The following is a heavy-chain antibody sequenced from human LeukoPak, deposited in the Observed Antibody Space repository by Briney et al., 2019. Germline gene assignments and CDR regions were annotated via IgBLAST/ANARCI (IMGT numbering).Heavy chain of an antibody. Sequence: ASVKVSCKASGYTFTGYYMHWVRQARGQGLDWMGWINPNRCGTNYAQKFQGRVTMTRDTSISTAYMELSSLRSDDTAVYYCAREGQVVPAALWRYWGQGTLVTVSS. D-gene: IGHD2-2*01. CDR3: AREGQVVPAALWRY. CDR1: GYTFTGYY. V-gene: IGHV1-2*02. CDR2: INPNRCGT. J-gene: IGHJ4*02.